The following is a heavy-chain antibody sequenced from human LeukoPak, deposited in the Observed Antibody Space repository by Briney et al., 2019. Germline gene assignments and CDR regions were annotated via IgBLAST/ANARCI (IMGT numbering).Heavy chain of an antibody. Sequence: GASVKVSCRVSGYILTELSIHWVRQAPGKGLEWMGSFDPENAKTMSAQTFQGRVTMTEDTSTDTAYMELRSLRSDDTAIYYCVIMSHTVVPTARIYYYMDIWGTGTRSSSP. D-gene: IGHD1-1*01. CDR3: VIMSHTVVPTARIYYYMDI. V-gene: IGHV1-24*01. CDR2: FDPENAKT. J-gene: IGHJ6*03. CDR1: GYILTELS.